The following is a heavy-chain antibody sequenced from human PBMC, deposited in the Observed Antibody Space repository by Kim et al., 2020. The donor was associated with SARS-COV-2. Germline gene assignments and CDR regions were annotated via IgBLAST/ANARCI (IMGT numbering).Heavy chain of an antibody. Sequence: SETLSLTCAISGGSISSSNWWSWVRQPPGKGLEWIGEIYHSGSSNSNPSLKSRVNISVDKSKKQFSLKLSFVTAADTAVYYCAREKADDDYYYGMDVWGQGTTVTVSS. CDR3: AREKADDDYYYGMDV. CDR1: GGSISSSNW. V-gene: IGHV4-4*02. J-gene: IGHJ6*02. CDR2: IYHSGSS. D-gene: IGHD6-19*01.